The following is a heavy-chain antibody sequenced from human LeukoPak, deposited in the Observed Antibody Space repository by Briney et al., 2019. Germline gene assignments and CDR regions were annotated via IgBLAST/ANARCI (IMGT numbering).Heavy chain of an antibody. J-gene: IGHJ4*02. Sequence: GGSLRLSCAASGFTFSSYAMSWVRQAPGKGLEWVSAISGSGGSTYYADSVKGRFTIYRDNSKNTLYLQMNSLRAEDTPVYYCAKGGYGPPIDYWGKGTLVTVSS. CDR1: GFTFSSYA. V-gene: IGHV3-23*01. CDR3: AKGGYGPPIDY. D-gene: IGHD5-12*01. CDR2: ISGSGGST.